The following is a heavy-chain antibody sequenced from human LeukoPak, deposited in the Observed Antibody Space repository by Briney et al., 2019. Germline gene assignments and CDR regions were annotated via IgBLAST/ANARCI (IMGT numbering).Heavy chain of an antibody. Sequence: SETLSLTCTVSGYSISSGYYWGWIRQPPGKGLEWIGSIYHSGSTYYNPSLKSRVTISVDTSKNQFSLKLSSVTAADTAVYYCAREVMYSSGWNYYYYYMDVWGKGTTVTVSS. CDR1: GYSISSGYY. CDR3: AREVMYSSGWNYYYYYMDV. CDR2: IYHSGST. V-gene: IGHV4-38-2*02. J-gene: IGHJ6*03. D-gene: IGHD6-19*01.